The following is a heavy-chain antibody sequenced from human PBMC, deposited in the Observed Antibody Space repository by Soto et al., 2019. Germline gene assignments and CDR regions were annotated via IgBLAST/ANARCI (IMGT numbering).Heavy chain of an antibody. Sequence: QVQLVQSGPDLKRPGASMKVSCKASGYTFTSYGISWVRQAPGQGLEWVAWISPLKGRTQYSQKAQGRVTLSTDTSSNTAYMEMTTLRVDDTAVYYCAMDYGDRPEYFKHWGQGTLVTVS. CDR1: GYTFTSYG. CDR3: AMDYGDRPEYFKH. J-gene: IGHJ1*01. CDR2: ISPLKGRT. V-gene: IGHV1-18*04. D-gene: IGHD4-17*01.